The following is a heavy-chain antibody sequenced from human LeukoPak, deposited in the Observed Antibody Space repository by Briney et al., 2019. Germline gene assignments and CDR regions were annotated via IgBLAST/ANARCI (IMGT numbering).Heavy chain of an antibody. V-gene: IGHV1-18*01. D-gene: IGHD6-6*01. CDR3: ARVEQLVEIDY. CDR2: ISAYNGNT. Sequence: ASVKVSCKASGFTFTSSAVQWVRQAPGQGLEWMGWISAYNGNTNYAQKLQGRVTMTTDTSTSTAYMELRSLRSDDTAVYYCARVEQLVEIDYWGQGTLVTVSS. CDR1: GFTFTSSA. J-gene: IGHJ4*02.